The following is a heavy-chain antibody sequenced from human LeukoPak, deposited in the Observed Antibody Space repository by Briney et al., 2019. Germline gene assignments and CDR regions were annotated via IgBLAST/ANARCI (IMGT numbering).Heavy chain of an antibody. CDR1: GYTFTDYY. CDR3: ARAFSGYSLDI. J-gene: IGHJ3*02. CDR2: IIPIFGTA. D-gene: IGHD3-22*01. V-gene: IGHV1-69*06. Sequence: SVKVSCKASGYTFTDYYMHWVRQAPGQGLEWMGGIIPIFGTANYAQKFQGRVTITADKSTSTAYMELSSLRSEDTAVYYCARAFSGYSLDIWGQGTMVTVSS.